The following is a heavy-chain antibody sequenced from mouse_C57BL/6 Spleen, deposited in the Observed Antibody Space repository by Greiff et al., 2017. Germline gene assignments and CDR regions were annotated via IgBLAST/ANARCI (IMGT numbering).Heavy chain of an antibody. CDR2: INPNNGGT. CDR3: ARIYGNYEGDY. D-gene: IGHD2-1*01. Sequence: VQLQQSGPELVKPGASVKISCKASGYTFTDYYMNWVKQSHGKSLEWIGDINPNNGGTSYNQKFKGKATLTVDKSSSTAYMELRSLTSEDSAVYYCARIYGNYEGDYWGQGTSVTVSS. J-gene: IGHJ4*01. V-gene: IGHV1-26*01. CDR1: GYTFTDYY.